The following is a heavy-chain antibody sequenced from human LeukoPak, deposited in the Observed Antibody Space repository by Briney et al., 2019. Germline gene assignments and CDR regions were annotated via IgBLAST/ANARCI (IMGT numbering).Heavy chain of an antibody. D-gene: IGHD6-6*01. CDR2: IIPIFGTA. V-gene: IGHV1-69*05. CDR1: GGTFSSYA. J-gene: IGHJ4*02. CDR3: AREGRPNMQLVLFDY. Sequence: SVKVSCKASGGTFSSYAISWVRQAPGQGLEWMGRIIPIFGTANYAQKFQGRVTITTDESTSTAYMELSSLRSEDTAVYYCAREGRPNMQLVLFDYWGQGTLVTVSS.